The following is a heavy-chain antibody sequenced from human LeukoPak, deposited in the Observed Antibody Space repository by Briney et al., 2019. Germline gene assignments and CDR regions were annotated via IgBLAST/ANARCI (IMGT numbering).Heavy chain of an antibody. D-gene: IGHD6-19*01. CDR2: IWYDGSNK. V-gene: IGHV3-33*01. J-gene: IGHJ4*02. CDR1: GFTFSSYG. CDR3: ARDVQWRFDY. Sequence: GGSLRLSCAASGFTFSSYGMHWVRQAPGKGLEWVAVIWYDGSNKYYADSVKGRYTISRDNSKNTLYLQMNSLRTEDTAVYYCARDVQWRFDYWGQGTLVTVSS.